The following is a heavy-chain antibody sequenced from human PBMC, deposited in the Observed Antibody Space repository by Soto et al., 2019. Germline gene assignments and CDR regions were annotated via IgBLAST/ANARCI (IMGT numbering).Heavy chain of an antibody. D-gene: IGHD2-15*01. CDR1: GFSLSTSGVG. J-gene: IGHJ4*02. CDR2: IYWDDDK. V-gene: IGHV2-5*02. Sequence: QITLKESGPTLVKPTQTLTLTCTFSGFSLSTSGVGVGWIRQPPGKALEWLALIYWDDDKRYSPSLKSRLTITKDTSKNQVVLTMTNMDPVDTATYYCAHVVVAATLIDFDYWGQGTLVTVSS. CDR3: AHVVVAATLIDFDY.